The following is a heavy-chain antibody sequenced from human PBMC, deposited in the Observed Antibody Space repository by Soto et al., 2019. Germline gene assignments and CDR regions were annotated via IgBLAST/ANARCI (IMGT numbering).Heavy chain of an antibody. J-gene: IGHJ4*02. CDR2: ISYDGSNK. Sequence: QVQLVESGGGVVQPGRSLRLSCAASGFTFSSYGMHWVRQAPGKGLEWVAVISYDGSNKYYADSVKGRFTISRDNSKNTLYLQMNSLRAEDTAVYYCAKDRLYYYGSGGGCDYLGQGTLVTVSS. V-gene: IGHV3-30*18. CDR3: AKDRLYYYGSGGGCDY. CDR1: GFTFSSYG. D-gene: IGHD3-10*01.